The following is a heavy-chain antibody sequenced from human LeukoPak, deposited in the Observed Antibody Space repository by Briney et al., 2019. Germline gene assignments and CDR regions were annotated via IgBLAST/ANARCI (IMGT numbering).Heavy chain of an antibody. J-gene: IGHJ4*02. CDR1: GFTFSTYS. D-gene: IGHD5-18*01. Sequence: PGGSLRLSCAASGFTFSTYSMNWVRQAPGKGLEWVSFISTGSGTIYYADSVKGRFTISRDNAKNSLYLQMNSLRDEDTAVYYCARVAEIQLWLRSAFDYWGQGTLVTVSS. CDR2: ISTGSGTI. V-gene: IGHV3-48*02. CDR3: ARVAEIQLWLRSAFDY.